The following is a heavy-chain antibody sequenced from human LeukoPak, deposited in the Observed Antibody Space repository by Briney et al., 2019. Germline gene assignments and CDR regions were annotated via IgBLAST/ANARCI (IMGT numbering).Heavy chain of an antibody. CDR1: GGSISGHY. J-gene: IGHJ6*02. CDR2: IYFSGGT. D-gene: IGHD3-3*01. V-gene: IGHV4-59*08. Sequence: SETLSLTCNVSGGSISGHYWTWGRPPPRAGKGFVWFIYFSGGTNDTPSLKSRVTMSVDTSKNHFSLKLSSVTAADTAVYYRARRRITIFGMDFWGQGTTVTISS. CDR3: ARRRITIFGMDF.